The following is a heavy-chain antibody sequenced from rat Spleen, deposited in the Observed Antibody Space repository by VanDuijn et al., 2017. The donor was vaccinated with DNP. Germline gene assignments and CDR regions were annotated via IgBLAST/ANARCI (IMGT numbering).Heavy chain of an antibody. D-gene: IGHD1-5*01. J-gene: IGHJ2*01. CDR3: AKEGTGLDY. V-gene: IGHV5-58*01. Sequence: EVQLVETGGGLVQPGRSLKLSCVASGFTFSTYWMFWVRQAPGKGLEWVASINTDGGNTYYPDSVKGRFTISRDNAENTVYLQMNSLRSEDTATYYCAKEGTGLDYWGQGVMVTVSS. CDR1: GFTFSTYW. CDR2: INTDGGNT.